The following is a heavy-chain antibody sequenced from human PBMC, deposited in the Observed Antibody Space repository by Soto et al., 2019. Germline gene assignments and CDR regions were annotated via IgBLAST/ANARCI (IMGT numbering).Heavy chain of an antibody. CDR2: IIPIFGTA. V-gene: IGHV1-69*13. Sequence: SVKVSCKASGGTFSSYAISWVRQAPGQGLEWMGGIIPIFGTANYAQKFQGRVTITADESTSIAYMELSRLRSEDTAVYYCARGSDVDTAMVNFDYWGQGTLVTVSS. CDR3: ARGSDVDTAMVNFDY. D-gene: IGHD5-18*01. CDR1: GGTFSSYA. J-gene: IGHJ4*02.